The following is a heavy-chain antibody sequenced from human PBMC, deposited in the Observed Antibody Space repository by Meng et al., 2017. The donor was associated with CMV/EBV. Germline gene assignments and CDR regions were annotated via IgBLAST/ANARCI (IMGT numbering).Heavy chain of an antibody. CDR1: GFTFSSYA. D-gene: IGHD3-9*01. V-gene: IGHV3-7*01. Sequence: GESLKISCAASGFTFSSYAMHWVRQAPGKGLEWVANIKQDGSEKYYVDSVKGRFTISRDNAKNSLYLQMNSLRAEDTAVYYCARQYYDILTGYYNVIGVFDYWGQGTLVTVSS. J-gene: IGHJ4*02. CDR3: ARQYYDILTGYYNVIGVFDY. CDR2: IKQDGSEK.